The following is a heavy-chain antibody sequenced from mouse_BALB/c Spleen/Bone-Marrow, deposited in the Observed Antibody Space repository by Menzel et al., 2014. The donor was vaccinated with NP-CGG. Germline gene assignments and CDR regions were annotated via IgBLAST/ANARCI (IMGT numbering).Heavy chain of an antibody. CDR1: GFNIKDTY. Sequence: DVKLQESGAELVKPGASVQLSCTASGFNIKDTYMHWVKQRPEQGLEWIGRIDPANGNTKYDPKFQGKATITADTSSNTAYLQLSSLTSEDTAAYYCARWGITTGFAYWGQGTLVPVSA. CDR3: ARWGITTGFAY. J-gene: IGHJ3*01. D-gene: IGHD2-4*01. V-gene: IGHV14-3*02. CDR2: IDPANGNT.